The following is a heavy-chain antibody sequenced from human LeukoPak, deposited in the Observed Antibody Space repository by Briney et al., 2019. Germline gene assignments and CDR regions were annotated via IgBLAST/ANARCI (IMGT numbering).Heavy chain of an antibody. V-gene: IGHV1-69*13. CDR2: IIPIFGTA. CDR3: ARQITMIEEGAFDI. CDR1: GGTFSSYA. J-gene: IGHJ3*02. Sequence: SVTVSCKASGGTFSSYAISWVRQAPGQGLEWMGGIIPIFGTANYAQKFQGRVTITADESTSTAYMELSSLRSEDTAVFYCARQITMIEEGAFDIWGQGTMVTVSS. D-gene: IGHD3-22*01.